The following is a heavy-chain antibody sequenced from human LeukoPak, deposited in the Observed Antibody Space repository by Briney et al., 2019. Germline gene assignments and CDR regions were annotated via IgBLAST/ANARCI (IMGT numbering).Heavy chain of an antibody. V-gene: IGHV1-69*01. D-gene: IGHD2-15*01. CDR3: ARGHCSGGSCYPPYNWFDP. J-gene: IGHJ5*02. Sequence: ASVKVSCKASGGTFSSYAISWVRQAPGQGLEWMGGIIPIFGTANYAQKFQGRVTITADESTSTAYMELSSLRSEDTAVYYCARGHCSGGSCYPPYNWFDPWGQGTLVTVSS. CDR1: GGTFSSYA. CDR2: IIPIFGTA.